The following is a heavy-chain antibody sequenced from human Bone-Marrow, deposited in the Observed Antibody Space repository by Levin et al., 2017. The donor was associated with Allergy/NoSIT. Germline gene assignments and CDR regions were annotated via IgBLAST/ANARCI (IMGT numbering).Heavy chain of an antibody. Sequence: ASVKVSCKASGYAFTTYDINWVRQAPGQGLEWVGWLNPNSANTAFAQKFQGRVTMTRNTSISTAYMELSSLRSEDTALYYCARGRGSSNGWYYGGLDSWGQGTRVTVSS. J-gene: IGHJ4*02. V-gene: IGHV1-8*01. D-gene: IGHD6-19*01. CDR1: GYAFTTYD. CDR3: ARGRGSSNGWYYGGLDS. CDR2: LNPNSANT.